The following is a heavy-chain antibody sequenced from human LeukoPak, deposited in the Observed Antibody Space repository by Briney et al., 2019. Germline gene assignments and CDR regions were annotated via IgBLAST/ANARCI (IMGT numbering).Heavy chain of an antibody. CDR1: GYTFTGFY. CDR3: ARGERSGCYHY. Sequence: ASVKVSCKASGYTFTGFYMHWVRQAPGQGLEWMGWINPNSGGTNFAQKFQRRVTMTGDTSISTAYMELSRLTSDDTAVYYCARGERSGCYHYWGQATKVTVSS. D-gene: IGHD6-19*01. J-gene: IGHJ4*02. CDR2: INPNSGGT. V-gene: IGHV1-2*02.